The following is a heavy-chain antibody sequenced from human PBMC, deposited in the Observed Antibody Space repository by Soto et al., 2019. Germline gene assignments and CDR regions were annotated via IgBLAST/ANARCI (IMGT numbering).Heavy chain of an antibody. CDR1: GGTFSSYA. Sequence: QVQLVQSGAEVKKPGSSVKVSCKASGGTFSSYAISWVRQAPGQGLEWMGGIIPIFGTANYAQKFQGRVTITADESTSTDYMELSSLRSEDTAVYYCARTRYDILTGYVRNGMDVWGQGTTVTVSS. D-gene: IGHD3-9*01. CDR2: IIPIFGTA. CDR3: ARTRYDILTGYVRNGMDV. J-gene: IGHJ6*02. V-gene: IGHV1-69*12.